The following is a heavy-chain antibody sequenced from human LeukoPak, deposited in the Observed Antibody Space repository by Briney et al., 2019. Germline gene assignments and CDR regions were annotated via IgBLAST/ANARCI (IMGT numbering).Heavy chain of an antibody. CDR2: INPNSGGT. D-gene: IGHD2-21*01. J-gene: IGHJ5*02. V-gene: IGHV1-2*02. Sequence: ASVKVSCKASGYTFTSYDINWVRQAPGQGLEWMGWINPNSGGTNYAQKFQGRVTMTRDTSISTAYMELSRLRSDDTAVYYCARGDSIYNWFDPWGQGTLVTVSS. CDR1: GYTFTSYD. CDR3: ARGDSIYNWFDP.